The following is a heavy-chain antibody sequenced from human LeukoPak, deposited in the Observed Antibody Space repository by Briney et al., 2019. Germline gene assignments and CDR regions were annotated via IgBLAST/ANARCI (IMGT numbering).Heavy chain of an antibody. V-gene: IGHV4-4*02. CDR2: ISHSGSI. Sequence: SETLSLTCVVSGGSISSSKWWSWVRQAPGKGLEWIGEISHSGSINYSPSFASRVTISVDKSKNQFSLSLTSVTAADTAMYYCASLSSDLSHFDYWGQGTLASVSS. D-gene: IGHD3-16*02. CDR3: ASLSSDLSHFDY. J-gene: IGHJ4*02. CDR1: GGSISSSKW.